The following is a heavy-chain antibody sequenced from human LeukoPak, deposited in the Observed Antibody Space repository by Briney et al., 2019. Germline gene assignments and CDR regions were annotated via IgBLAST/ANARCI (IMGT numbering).Heavy chain of an antibody. CDR1: GYSFSNYW. J-gene: IGHJ4*02. D-gene: IGHD1-26*01. CDR3: ARRVGASQRGFDY. Sequence: GESLKISCKGSGYSFSNYWIGWVRQMPGKGLEGMGIIYPGDSDTRYSPSFQGQVTISADKSISTAYLQWSSLKASDTAMYYCARRVGASQRGFDYWGQGTLVTVSS. CDR2: IYPGDSDT. V-gene: IGHV5-51*01.